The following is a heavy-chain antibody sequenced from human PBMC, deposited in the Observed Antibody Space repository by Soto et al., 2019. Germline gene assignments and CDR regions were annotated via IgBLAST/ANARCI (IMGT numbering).Heavy chain of an antibody. CDR2: ISYDGSNK. J-gene: IGHJ6*02. V-gene: IGHV3-30-3*01. D-gene: IGHD1-26*01. CDR1: GFTFSSYA. Sequence: QVQLVESGGGVVQPGRSLRLSCAASGFTFSSYAMHWVRQAPGKGLEWVAVISYDGSNKYYADSGKGRFTISRDNSKNPPYLQMNSLRAEDTAVYYCARTLPLPYSGYYYYGMDVWGQGTTVTVSS. CDR3: ARTLPLPYSGYYYYGMDV.